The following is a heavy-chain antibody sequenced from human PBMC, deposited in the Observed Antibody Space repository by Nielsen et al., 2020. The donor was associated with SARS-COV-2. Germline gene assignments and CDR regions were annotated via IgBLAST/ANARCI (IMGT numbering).Heavy chain of an antibody. CDR3: ARDTTNGYDRVFDY. J-gene: IGHJ4*02. D-gene: IGHD5-12*01. CDR1: GFNFSSYG. CDR2: IWDDGSKK. Sequence: GESLKISCTASGFNFSSYGMHWVRQAPGKGLEWVAVIWDDGSKKYYADSVKGRFTISRDNSKNTLDLQMNSLGGDDKAVYYCARDTTNGYDRVFDYWGQGTLVTVSS. V-gene: IGHV3-33*01.